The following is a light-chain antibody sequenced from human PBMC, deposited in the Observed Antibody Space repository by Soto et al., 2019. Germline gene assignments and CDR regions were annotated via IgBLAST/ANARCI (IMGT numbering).Light chain of an antibody. Sequence: DIVLTQSPGTLSLSPGERATLSCRASQIISSTYLGWYQQKPGQAPRLLIYGASSRATGIPDRFSGSGFGTDFTLTISRLEPEDFAVYYCQHYGTSLYTFGQGTKLEI. CDR2: GAS. CDR1: QIISSTY. CDR3: QHYGTSLYT. J-gene: IGKJ2*01. V-gene: IGKV3-20*01.